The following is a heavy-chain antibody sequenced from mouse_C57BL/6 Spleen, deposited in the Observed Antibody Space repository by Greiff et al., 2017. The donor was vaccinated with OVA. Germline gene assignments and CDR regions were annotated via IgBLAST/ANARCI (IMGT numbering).Heavy chain of an antibody. CDR1: GFSLTSYG. CDR3: ARHNVSPERAMDY. Sequence: VKLVESGPGLVAPSQSLSITCTVSGFSLTSYGVHWVRQPPGKGLEWLVVIWSDGSTTYNSALKSRLSISKDNSTSQVFLKMNSLQTDDTAMYYCARHNVSPERAMDYWGQGTSVTVSS. J-gene: IGHJ4*01. V-gene: IGHV2-6-1*01. CDR2: IWSDGST.